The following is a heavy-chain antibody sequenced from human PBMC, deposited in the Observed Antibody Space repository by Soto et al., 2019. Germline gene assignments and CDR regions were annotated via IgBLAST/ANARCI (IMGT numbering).Heavy chain of an antibody. CDR2: ISGSAATT. J-gene: IGHJ4*02. CDR3: ARDRSYYDSSGSYSPPY. Sequence: PGGSLRLSCAASGFTFSSYAMNWVRQAPGKGLEWVSAISGSAATTHFADSVKGRFTISRDNSKNTLYLQMNSLRAEDTAVYYWARDRSYYDSSGSYSPPYWGQGTLVTVSS. D-gene: IGHD3-22*01. CDR1: GFTFSSYA. V-gene: IGHV3-23*01.